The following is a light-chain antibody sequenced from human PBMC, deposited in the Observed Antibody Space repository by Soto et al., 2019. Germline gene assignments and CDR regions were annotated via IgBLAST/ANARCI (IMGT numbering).Light chain of an antibody. CDR1: QSISNY. J-gene: IGKJ3*01. Sequence: DIQMTQSPYSLSASVGDRVTITCRSSQSISNYLNWFQQKPGKAPKLLIYAASSLHTGVPSRFSGSGSGTFFTLTTTSLTPEYFKTYYFLQFSPPPPTSAPGTKVNTK. CDR3: LQFSPPPPT. V-gene: IGKV1-39*01. CDR2: AAS.